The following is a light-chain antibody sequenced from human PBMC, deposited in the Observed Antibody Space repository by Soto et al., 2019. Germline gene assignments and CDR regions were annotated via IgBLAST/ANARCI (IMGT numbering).Light chain of an antibody. J-gene: IGKJ1*01. CDR3: QQYVSSVT. CDR2: GAS. V-gene: IGKV3-20*01. Sequence: EIVLTQSPGSLSLSPGERATLSCRASQSVDSSFFAWYQQKPSQAPRLLIYGASNRATGIPDRFSGRGSGTDFTLTITGLEPEDFAVYYCQQYVSSVTFGQGTKVEIK. CDR1: QSVDSSF.